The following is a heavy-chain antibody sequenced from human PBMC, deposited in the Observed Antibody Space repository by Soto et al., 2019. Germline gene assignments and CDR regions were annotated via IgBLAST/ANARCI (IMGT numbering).Heavy chain of an antibody. D-gene: IGHD3-16*02. CDR3: AKILSSHDYVWGSYRPPVLDY. V-gene: IGHV3-23*01. J-gene: IGHJ4*02. CDR2: ISGSGGST. Sequence: GGSLRLSCAASGFTFSSYGMSWVRQAPGKGLEWVSAISGSGGSTYYADSVKGRFTISRDNSKNTLYLQMNSLRAEDTAVYYCAKILSSHDYVWGSYRPPVLDYWGQGTLVTVSS. CDR1: GFTFSSYG.